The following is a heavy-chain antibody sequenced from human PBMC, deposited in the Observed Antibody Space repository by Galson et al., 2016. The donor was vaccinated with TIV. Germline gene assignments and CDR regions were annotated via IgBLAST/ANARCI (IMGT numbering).Heavy chain of an antibody. Sequence: SLRLSCAVSGFTVSSYHMSWVRQAPGKGLEWMSVIYTGGSAYYPDSVKGRFTISRDDAKDGLFLQMDSLKTEDTAIYYCTAGLHNSGGMDHWGQGTLVTVSS. CDR1: GFTVSSYH. CDR2: IYTGGSA. J-gene: IGHJ4*02. CDR3: TAGLHNSGGMDH. V-gene: IGHV3-53*01. D-gene: IGHD7-27*01.